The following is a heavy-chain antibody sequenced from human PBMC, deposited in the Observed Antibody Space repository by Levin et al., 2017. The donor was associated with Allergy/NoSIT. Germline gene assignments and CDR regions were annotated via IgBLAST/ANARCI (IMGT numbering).Heavy chain of an antibody. D-gene: IGHD2-15*01. CDR3: AKDLVRGRRYCSGGSCYPFGY. CDR1: GFTFSSYA. J-gene: IGHJ4*02. CDR2: ISGSGGST. V-gene: IGHV3-23*01. Sequence: GESLKISCAASGFTFSSYAMSWVRQAPGKGLEWVSAISGSGGSTYYADSVKGRFTISRDNSKNTLYLQMNSLRAEDTAVYYCAKDLVRGRRYCSGGSCYPFGYWGQGTLVTVSS.